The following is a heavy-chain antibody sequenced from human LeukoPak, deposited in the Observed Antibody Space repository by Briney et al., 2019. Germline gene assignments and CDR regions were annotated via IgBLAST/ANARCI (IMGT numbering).Heavy chain of an antibody. CDR1: GGSINSYY. CDR2: IYYSGST. CDR3: ARSYGYNKFDY. Sequence: PAETLCLTCTVSGGSINSYYWSWIRQPPGKGLEWIGCIYYSGSTNYNPSLKSRVTISVDTSKSQFSLKLSSVTAADTAVYYCARSYGYNKFDYWGQGTVDPVSS. V-gene: IGHV4-59*08. D-gene: IGHD5-24*01. J-gene: IGHJ4*02.